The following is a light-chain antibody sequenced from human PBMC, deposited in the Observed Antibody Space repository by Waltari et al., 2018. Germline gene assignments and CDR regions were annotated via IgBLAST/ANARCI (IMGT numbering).Light chain of an antibody. Sequence: LMTQSPATLSVSPGERATLSCRASQSISRNLAWYQQKPGQAPRLLIYGASTRAPGVPARFSGSGSGTQFTLSISSPQSEDFAVYYCQQYNNWRTFGQGTKLEIK. V-gene: IGKV3-15*01. CDR1: QSISRN. CDR2: GAS. CDR3: QQYNNWRT. J-gene: IGKJ2*01.